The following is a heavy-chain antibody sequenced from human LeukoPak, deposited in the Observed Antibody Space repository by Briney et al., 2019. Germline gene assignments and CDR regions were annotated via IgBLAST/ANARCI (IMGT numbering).Heavy chain of an antibody. Sequence: SETLSLTCTVSGDSMNNYYWSWMRQPAGKGLEWVGRIYISGNTMYNPSLQSRVTMSLDTSKNHFSLRLRSVTAADTAVYFCARGGVLHTYFDYWGQGTLVSVSS. CDR1: GDSMNNYY. J-gene: IGHJ4*02. CDR2: IYISGNT. CDR3: ARGGVLHTYFDY. D-gene: IGHD3-16*01. V-gene: IGHV4-4*07.